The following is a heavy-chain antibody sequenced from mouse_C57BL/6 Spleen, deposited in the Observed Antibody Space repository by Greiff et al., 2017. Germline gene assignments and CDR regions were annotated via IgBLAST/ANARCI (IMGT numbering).Heavy chain of an antibody. CDR1: GYAFSSSW. CDR2: IYPGDGDT. Sequence: QVLLQQSGPELVKPGASVKISCKASGYAFSSSWMNWVKQRPGKGLEWIGRIYPGDGDTNYNGKFKGKATLTADKSSSTAYMQLSSLTSEDSAVYFCARGGLPKDYWGQGTSDTVSS. J-gene: IGHJ4*01. D-gene: IGHD2-1*01. V-gene: IGHV1-82*01. CDR3: ARGGLPKDY.